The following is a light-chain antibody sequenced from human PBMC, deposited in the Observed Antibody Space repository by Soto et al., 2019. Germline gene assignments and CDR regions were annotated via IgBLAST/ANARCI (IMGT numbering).Light chain of an antibody. CDR2: GAS. J-gene: IGKJ4*01. CDR3: QQYGSSPLT. V-gene: IGKV3-20*01. Sequence: EIVLTQSPGTLSLSPGERATLSCRASQSVSSSYLAWYQQKPGQAPRLLIYGASSRATGIPDRFSGSGSGTDFTLTISRLEPEDFAVHYRQQYGSSPLTFGGGTKVEIK. CDR1: QSVSSSY.